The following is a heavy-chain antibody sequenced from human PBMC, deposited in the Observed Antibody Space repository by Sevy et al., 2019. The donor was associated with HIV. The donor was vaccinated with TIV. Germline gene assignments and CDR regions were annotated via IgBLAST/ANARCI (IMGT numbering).Heavy chain of an antibody. CDR2: INWNGGST. D-gene: IGHD2-15*01. CDR3: AREAYCSGGSCYSGVLDI. Sequence: GGSLRLSCAASGFTFDDYGMSWVRQAPGKGLEWVSGINWNGGSTGYADSVKGRFTISRDNAKNSLYLQMNSLRAEDTALYYCAREAYCSGGSCYSGVLDIWGQGTMVTVSS. V-gene: IGHV3-20*04. J-gene: IGHJ3*02. CDR1: GFTFDDYG.